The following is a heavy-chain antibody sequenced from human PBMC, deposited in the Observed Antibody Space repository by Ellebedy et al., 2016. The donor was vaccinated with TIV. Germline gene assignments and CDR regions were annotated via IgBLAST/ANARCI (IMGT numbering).Heavy chain of an antibody. Sequence: GESLKISXAASGFTFSSYALHWVRQAPGKGLEWVAVISYDGSNKKYADSVKGRFTISRDNSKNTLYLQMNSLGPEDTAVYYCARGESREGGSGSYYRDAFDIWGQGTMVTVSS. CDR2: ISYDGSNK. V-gene: IGHV3-30*04. J-gene: IGHJ3*02. CDR3: ARGESREGGSGSYYRDAFDI. CDR1: GFTFSSYA. D-gene: IGHD3-10*01.